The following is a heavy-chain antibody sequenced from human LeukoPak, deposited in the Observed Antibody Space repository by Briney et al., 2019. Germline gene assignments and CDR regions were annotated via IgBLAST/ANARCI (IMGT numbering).Heavy chain of an antibody. D-gene: IGHD3-9*01. V-gene: IGHV3-48*04. Sequence: PGGSLRLSCAASGFTFSSYSINWVRHAPGKGLEWVSYISSSSTIYYADSVKGRFTISRDNAKNSLYLQMNSLRAEDTAVYYCARMNRPYYDILTGSSYWGQGTLVTVSS. J-gene: IGHJ4*02. CDR3: ARMNRPYYDILTGSSY. CDR1: GFTFSSYS. CDR2: ISSSSTI.